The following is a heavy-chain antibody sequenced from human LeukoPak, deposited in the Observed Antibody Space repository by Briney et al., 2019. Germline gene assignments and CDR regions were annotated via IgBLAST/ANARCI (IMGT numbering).Heavy chain of an antibody. D-gene: IGHD3-22*01. Sequence: PGGSLRLSCAASGFTFRSHWMSWVRQAPGKGLEWVANIKQDGSENYYVDSVKGRFTISRDNAKNSLYLQMNSLRVEDTAVYCCARGYQLPSSGFDAWGQGTLVAVSS. J-gene: IGHJ4*02. CDR2: IKQDGSEN. CDR3: ARGYQLPSSGFDA. V-gene: IGHV3-7*01. CDR1: GFTFRSHW.